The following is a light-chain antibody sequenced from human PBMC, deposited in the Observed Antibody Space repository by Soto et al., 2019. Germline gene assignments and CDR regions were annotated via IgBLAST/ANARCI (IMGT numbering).Light chain of an antibody. CDR1: QSVSTNF. Sequence: EIVLTQSPGTLSLSPGEGATLSCRASQSVSTNFFAWYQQKPGQAPRLLIYGASTTATGIPDRFSGSGSGTDFTLTISRLEPEDLAVYYCQQYGRTSWTFGQGTKVEIK. CDR2: GAS. J-gene: IGKJ1*01. CDR3: QQYGRTSWT. V-gene: IGKV3-20*01.